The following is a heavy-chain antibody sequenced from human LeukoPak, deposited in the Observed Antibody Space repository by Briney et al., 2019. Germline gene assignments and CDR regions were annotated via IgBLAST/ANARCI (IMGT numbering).Heavy chain of an antibody. CDR3: AKSPRRGYSYGSPTYYYYMDV. Sequence: AGGSLRLSCAASGFTFDDYGMHWVRQAPGKGLEWVAFIRYDGSNKYYADSVKGRFTISRDNSKNTLYLQMNSLRAEDTAVYYCAKSPRRGYSYGSPTYYYYMDVWGKGTTVTISS. V-gene: IGHV3-30*02. CDR2: IRYDGSNK. J-gene: IGHJ6*03. D-gene: IGHD5-18*01. CDR1: GFTFDDYG.